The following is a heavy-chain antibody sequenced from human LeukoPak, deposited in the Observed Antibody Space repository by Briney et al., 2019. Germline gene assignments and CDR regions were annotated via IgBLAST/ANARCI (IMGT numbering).Heavy chain of an antibody. Sequence: GASVKVSCKASGYTFTGYYMHWVRQAPGQGLEWMGWISAYNGNTNYAQKLQGRVTMTTDTSTSTAYMELRSLRSDDTAVYYCARESGWGAGDYYFDYWGQGTLVTVSS. CDR1: GYTFTGYY. J-gene: IGHJ4*02. D-gene: IGHD4-17*01. V-gene: IGHV1-18*04. CDR3: ARESGWGAGDYYFDY. CDR2: ISAYNGNT.